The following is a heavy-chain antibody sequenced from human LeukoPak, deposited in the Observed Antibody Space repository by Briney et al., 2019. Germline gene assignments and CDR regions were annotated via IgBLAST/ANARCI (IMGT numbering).Heavy chain of an antibody. CDR3: AREYVWGSYRTFDAFDI. J-gene: IGHJ3*02. CDR2: IYHSGST. V-gene: IGHV4-30-2*01. CDR1: GGSISSGGYS. Sequence: PSQTLSLTCAVSGGSISSGGYSWSWIRQPPGKGLEWIGYIYHSGSTYYNPSLKSRVTISVDRSKNQFSLKLSSVTAADTAVYYCAREYVWGSYRTFDAFDIWGQGTMVTVSS. D-gene: IGHD3-16*02.